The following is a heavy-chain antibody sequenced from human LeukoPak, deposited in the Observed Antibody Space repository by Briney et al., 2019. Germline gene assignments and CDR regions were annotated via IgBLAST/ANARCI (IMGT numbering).Heavy chain of an antibody. CDR2: IYGRAST. V-gene: IGHV4-38-2*01. J-gene: IGHJ4*02. CDR3: ARYDSRGSASTKFDY. Sequence: PSETLSLTCAVSGYSLGKNYYWGWIRQSPGTGLEWIGRIYGRASTSYNPSLMNRVTMSVDTSKNHFSLQLTSVTAADTAVYYCARYDSRGSASTKFDYWGPGIQVTVSS. CDR1: GYSLGKNYY. D-gene: IGHD3-3*01.